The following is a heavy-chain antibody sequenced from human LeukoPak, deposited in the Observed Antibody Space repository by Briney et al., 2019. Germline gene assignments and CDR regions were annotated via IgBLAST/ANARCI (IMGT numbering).Heavy chain of an antibody. CDR2: ISGSGGST. Sequence: GGSLRLSCADPGVTLSSDVMRSCCQAPGKGLEWVSAISGSGGSTYYADSVKGRFTISRDNSKNTLYLQMNSLRAEDTAVYYCASHQQLESGPNAFDIWGQGTMVTVSS. CDR3: ASHQQLESGPNAFDI. V-gene: IGHV3-23*01. D-gene: IGHD1-1*01. CDR1: GVTLSSDV. J-gene: IGHJ3*02.